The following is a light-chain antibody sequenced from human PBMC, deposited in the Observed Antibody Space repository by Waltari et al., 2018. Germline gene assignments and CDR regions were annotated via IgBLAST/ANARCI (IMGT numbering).Light chain of an antibody. J-gene: IGLJ2*01. CDR3: QVWDSSTDVV. CDR2: GDY. CDR1: NMGTNN. Sequence: SYELTQPLSVSVALGQTASISCGGNNMGTNNVHWYQQKPGKAPVLVIHGDYTRPSGIPERFSGSNSGNTATLTISGAQAGDEADYFCQVWDSSTDVVFGGGTKLTVL. V-gene: IGLV3-9*01.